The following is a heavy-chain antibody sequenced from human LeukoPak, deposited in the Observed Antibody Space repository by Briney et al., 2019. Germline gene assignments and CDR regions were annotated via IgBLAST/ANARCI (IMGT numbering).Heavy chain of an antibody. CDR2: TSSDGTNK. D-gene: IGHD4-17*01. J-gene: IGHJ6*02. V-gene: IGHV3-30-3*01. CDR3: ARESAVTLADSGFDV. CDR1: GFSFSNFS. Sequence: PGGSLRLSCAASGFSFSNFSMHWVRQAPGKGLEWVAVTSSDGTNKYYADSVKGRFTISRDNAKNTLYLQMNSLRLEDTAVFYCARESAVTLADSGFDVWGQGTTVIVSS.